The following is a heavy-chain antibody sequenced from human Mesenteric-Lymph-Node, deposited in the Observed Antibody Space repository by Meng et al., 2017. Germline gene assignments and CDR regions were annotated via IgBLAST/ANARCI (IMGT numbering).Heavy chain of an antibody. CDR2: INPNSGGT. D-gene: IGHD6-19*01. J-gene: IGHJ5*02. CDR1: GYTFTGYY. V-gene: IGHV1-2*06. Sequence: QVQLGQSGAGVKKPGASVKVSCKASGYTFTGYYMHWVRQAPGQGLEWMGRINPNSGGTNYAQKFQGRVTMTRDTSISTAYMELSRLRSDDTAVYYCAREIAVAGTIWFDPWGQGTLVTVSS. CDR3: AREIAVAGTIWFDP.